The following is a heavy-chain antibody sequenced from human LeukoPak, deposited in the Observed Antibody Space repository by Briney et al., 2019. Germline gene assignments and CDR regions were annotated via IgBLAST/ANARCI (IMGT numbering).Heavy chain of an antibody. Sequence: ASVKVSCKASGYTFTGYYMHWVRQAPGQGLEWMGIINPSGGSTSYAQKFQGRVTMTRDTSTSTVYMELSSLRSEDTAVYYCARATGYSSGWYGPLDFDYWGQGTLVAVSS. V-gene: IGHV1-46*01. CDR3: ARATGYSSGWYGPLDFDY. D-gene: IGHD6-19*01. J-gene: IGHJ4*02. CDR1: GYTFTGYY. CDR2: INPSGGST.